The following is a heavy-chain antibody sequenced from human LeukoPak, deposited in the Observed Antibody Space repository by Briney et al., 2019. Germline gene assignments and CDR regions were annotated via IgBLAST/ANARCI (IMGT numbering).Heavy chain of an antibody. J-gene: IGHJ6*02. CDR3: ARVSVDYSNLNYYYYYGMDV. CDR2: IYYSGST. CDR1: GGSISSGGYY. D-gene: IGHD4-4*01. V-gene: IGHV4-31*03. Sequence: PSETLSLTCTVSGGSISSGGYYWSWIRQHPGKGLEWIGYIYYSGSTYYNPSLKSRVTISVDTSKNQFSLKLSSVTAADTAVYYCARVSVDYSNLNYYYYYGMDVWGQGTTVTVSS.